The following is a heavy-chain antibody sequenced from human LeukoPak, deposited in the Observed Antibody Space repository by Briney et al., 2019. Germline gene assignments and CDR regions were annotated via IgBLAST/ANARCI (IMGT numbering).Heavy chain of an antibody. D-gene: IGHD6-13*01. J-gene: IGHJ6*02. CDR3: ARDRKYSSSSFYYYGMDV. V-gene: IGHV3-21*01. Sequence: GGSLRLSCAASGFTFSSYSMNWVRQAPGKGLEWVSSISSSSSYIYYADSVKDRFTISRDNAKNSLYLQMNSLRAEDTAVYYCARDRKYSSSSFYYYGMDVWGQGTTVTVSS. CDR1: GFTFSSYS. CDR2: ISSSSSYI.